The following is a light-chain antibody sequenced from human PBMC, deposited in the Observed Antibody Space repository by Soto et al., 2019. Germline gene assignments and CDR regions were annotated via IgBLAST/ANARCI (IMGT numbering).Light chain of an antibody. J-gene: IGKJ4*01. CDR1: QSVKNDY. V-gene: IGKV3-20*01. CDR2: GAS. Sequence: ETVLTQSPGTLSLSPGERATLSCRASQSVKNDYLAWYQQRPGLAPRLLIFGASGRATGIPDRFSGSGSGTDFTLTISRLEPEDFAIYYCQQYGTSPLTFGGGTKVDIK. CDR3: QQYGTSPLT.